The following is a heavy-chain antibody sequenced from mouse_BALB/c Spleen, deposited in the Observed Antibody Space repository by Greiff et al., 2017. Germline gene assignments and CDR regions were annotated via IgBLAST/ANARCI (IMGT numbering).Heavy chain of an antibody. CDR2: ISYSGST. CDR1: GYSITSDYA. V-gene: IGHV3-2*02. Sequence: EVQLVESGPGLVKPSQSLSLTCTVSGYSITSDYAWNWIRQFPGNKLEWMGYISYSGSTSYTPSFKSRTSITRDTSTNQSFLQLNSVTTEDTATYDCAGVYDDYYYAMDYWGQGTSVTVSA. J-gene: IGHJ4*01. D-gene: IGHD2-4*01. CDR3: AGVYDDYYYAMDY.